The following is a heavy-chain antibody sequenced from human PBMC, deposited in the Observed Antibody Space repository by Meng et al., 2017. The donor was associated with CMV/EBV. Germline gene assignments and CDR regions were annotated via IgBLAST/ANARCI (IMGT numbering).Heavy chain of an antibody. Sequence: ASVKVSCKASGYTFTSYDINWVRQATGQGLEWMGWMNPNSGNTGYAQKFQGRVTMTRNTSISTAYMELSSLRSEDTAVYYCARDRGEADAFDIWGQGTMVTVSS. V-gene: IGHV1-8*01. D-gene: IGHD3-10*01. CDR1: GYTFTSYD. CDR3: ARDRGEADAFDI. J-gene: IGHJ3*02. CDR2: MNPNSGNT.